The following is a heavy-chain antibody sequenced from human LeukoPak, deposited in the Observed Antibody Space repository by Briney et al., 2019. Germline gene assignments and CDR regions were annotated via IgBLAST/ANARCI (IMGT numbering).Heavy chain of an antibody. Sequence: SETLSLTCAVYGGSFSGYYWSWIRQPPGKGLEWIGEINHSGSTNYNPSLKSRVTISVDTSKNQFSLKLSSVTAADTAVYYCARDYGGAAAADWGQGTLVTVSS. D-gene: IGHD6-13*01. J-gene: IGHJ4*02. CDR3: ARDYGGAAAAD. CDR1: GGSFSGYY. CDR2: INHSGST. V-gene: IGHV4-34*01.